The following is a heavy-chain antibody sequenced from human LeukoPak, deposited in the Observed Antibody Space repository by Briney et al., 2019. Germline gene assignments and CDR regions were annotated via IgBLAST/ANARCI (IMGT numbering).Heavy chain of an antibody. D-gene: IGHD6-19*01. Sequence: AGSLRLSGAGAAFTFSNYCMHWVRHVPGKGRVWVSRINIDGSSTIYADSGKGRFTISRDTAKNIVYLQINSLGAEDTAVYSCARVPYRSGWFYDYWGPGTLVTVSS. CDR1: AFTFSNYC. CDR3: ARVPYRSGWFYDY. V-gene: IGHV3-74*01. CDR2: INIDGSST. J-gene: IGHJ4*02.